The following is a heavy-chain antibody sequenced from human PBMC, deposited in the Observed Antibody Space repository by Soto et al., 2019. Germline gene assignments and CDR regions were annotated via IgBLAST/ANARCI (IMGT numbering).Heavy chain of an antibody. CDR1: GGSISSGGYY. Sequence: SETLSLTCTVSGGSISSGGYYWSWIRQHPGKGLEWIGYIYYSGSTYYNPSLKSRVTISVDTSKNQFSLKLSSVTAADTAVYYCARQWNYYDSSGYYHWGQGTLVTVSS. D-gene: IGHD3-22*01. V-gene: IGHV4-39*01. J-gene: IGHJ5*02. CDR3: ARQWNYYDSSGYYH. CDR2: IYYSGST.